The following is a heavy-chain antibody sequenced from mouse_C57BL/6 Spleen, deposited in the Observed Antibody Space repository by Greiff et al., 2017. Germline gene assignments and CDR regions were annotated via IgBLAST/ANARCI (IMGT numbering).Heavy chain of an antibody. V-gene: IGHV5-4*01. J-gene: IGHJ2*01. CDR3: ARDGNYSFDY. CDR1: GFTFSSYA. Sequence: EVKLVESGGGLVKPGGSLKLSCAASGFTFSSYAMSWVRQTPEKRLEWVATICDGGSYTYYPDNVKGRFTISRDHAKNNLYLQMSHLKSEDTAMYYCARDGNYSFDYWGQGTTLTVSS. CDR2: ICDGGSYT. D-gene: IGHD2-1*01.